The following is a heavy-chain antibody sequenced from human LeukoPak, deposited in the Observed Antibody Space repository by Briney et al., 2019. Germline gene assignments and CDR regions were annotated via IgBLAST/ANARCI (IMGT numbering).Heavy chain of an antibody. Sequence: SGGSLRLSCAASGFTFSSYNMNWVRQAPGKGLEWVSSISSSSSYIYYADSVKGRFTISRDNAKNSLYLQMNSLRAEDTAVYYCARGTYYYGSGSSFDNWGQGTLVTVSS. CDR2: ISSSSSYI. CDR1: GFTFSSYN. V-gene: IGHV3-21*01. D-gene: IGHD3-10*01. CDR3: ARGTYYYGSGSSFDN. J-gene: IGHJ4*02.